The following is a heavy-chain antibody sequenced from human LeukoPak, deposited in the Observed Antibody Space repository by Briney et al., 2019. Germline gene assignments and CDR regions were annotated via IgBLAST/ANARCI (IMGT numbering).Heavy chain of an antibody. V-gene: IGHV3-21*06. CDR3: AGYSDFWSAPQTDPGY. CDR1: GFIFSNYG. Sequence: GGSLRLSCAASGFIFSNYGMSWVRQAPGKGLEWVSSISFSSTHIYYAYSIQGRFSISRDNAENSLYLQMNSLRVEDTAVYYCAGYSDFWSAPQTDPGYWGQGTLVTVSS. CDR2: ISFSSTHI. J-gene: IGHJ4*02. D-gene: IGHD3-3*01.